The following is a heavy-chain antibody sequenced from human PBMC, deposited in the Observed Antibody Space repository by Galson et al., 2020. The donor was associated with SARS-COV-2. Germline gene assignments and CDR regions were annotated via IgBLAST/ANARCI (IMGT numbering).Heavy chain of an antibody. Sequence: SETLSLTCTVSGGSISSGSYYWSWIRQPAGKALEWIGRIYTSGSTNYNPSLKSRVTISIDTSKNQFSLNLRSVTAADTAVYYCARDYSSSSFDNWGQGTLVTVSS. CDR2: IYTSGST. D-gene: IGHD6-6*01. CDR1: GGSISSGSYY. J-gene: IGHJ4*02. V-gene: IGHV4-61*02. CDR3: ARDYSSSSFDN.